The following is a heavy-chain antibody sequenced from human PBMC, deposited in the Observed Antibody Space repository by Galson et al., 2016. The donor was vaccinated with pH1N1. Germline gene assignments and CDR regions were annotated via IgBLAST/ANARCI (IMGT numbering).Heavy chain of an antibody. D-gene: IGHD3-22*01. CDR2: IIPIFNTV. Sequence: SVKVSCKASGGTFSSYGISWVRQAPGQGVEWMGGIIPIFNTVKYAQNFQGRVTITADESTTTAYMELSSLRSEDTAMYYCAREDYYDTDLSDWYFDLWGRGTLLTVSS. CDR3: AREDYYDTDLSDWYFDL. CDR1: GGTFSSYG. V-gene: IGHV1-69*13. J-gene: IGHJ2*01.